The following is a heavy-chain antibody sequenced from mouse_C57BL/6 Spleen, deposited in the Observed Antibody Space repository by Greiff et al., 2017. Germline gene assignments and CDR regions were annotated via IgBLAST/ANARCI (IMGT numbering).Heavy chain of an antibody. J-gene: IGHJ4*01. V-gene: IGHV5-4*01. Sequence: EVQLQQSGGGLVKPGGSLKLSCAASGFTFSSYAMSWVRQTPEKRLEWVATISDGGSYTYYPDNVKGRFTISRDNAKNNLYLQMSQLKSEDTAMYYCAGAQAYYAMDYWGQGTSVTVAS. CDR2: ISDGGSYT. D-gene: IGHD3-2*02. CDR1: GFTFSSYA. CDR3: AGAQAYYAMDY.